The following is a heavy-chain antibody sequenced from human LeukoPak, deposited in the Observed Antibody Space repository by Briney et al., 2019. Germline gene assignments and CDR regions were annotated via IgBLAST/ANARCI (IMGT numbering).Heavy chain of an antibody. J-gene: IGHJ4*02. CDR2: ISYDRSNK. D-gene: IGHD3-10*01. Sequence: GRSLRLSCAASGFTFSSYAIHWVRQAPGKGLEWVAVISYDRSNKYYADSVKGRFAISRDNSKNTLYLQMNSLRAEDTAVYYCARDFMGRLDYWGQGTLVTVSS. CDR1: GFTFSSYA. V-gene: IGHV3-30*09. CDR3: ARDFMGRLDY.